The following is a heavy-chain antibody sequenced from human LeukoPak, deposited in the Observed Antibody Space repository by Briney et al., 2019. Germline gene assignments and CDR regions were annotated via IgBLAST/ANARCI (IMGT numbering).Heavy chain of an antibody. V-gene: IGHV3-74*01. CDR1: GFTFSNYW. Sequence: GESLRLSRAASGFTFSNYWMHWVRQVPGKGLVWVSRINSDGSSTTYADSVKGRFTISRDISKDTLFLQMDSLRAEDTAVYYCAGEKGSVNWFDPWGQGTLVTVSS. CDR2: INSDGSST. D-gene: IGHD2/OR15-2a*01. J-gene: IGHJ5*02. CDR3: AGEKGSVNWFDP.